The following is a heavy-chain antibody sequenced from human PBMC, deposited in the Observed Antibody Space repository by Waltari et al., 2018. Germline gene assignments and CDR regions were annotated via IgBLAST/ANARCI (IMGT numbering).Heavy chain of an antibody. V-gene: IGHV3-30*01. J-gene: IGHJ4*02. Sequence: VQLVESGGGVVQPGRLLRLSSEASGLPFLCNDTPWFRPAPGKGLEWVEVISYYVSNEYYADSVKGRFTISRDNSKNTLYLQMNSLRAEDTAVYYCARVAGIVGATGYFDYWGQGTLVTVSS. CDR2: ISYYVSNE. D-gene: IGHD1-26*01. CDR1: GLPFLCND. CDR3: ARVAGIVGATGYFDY.